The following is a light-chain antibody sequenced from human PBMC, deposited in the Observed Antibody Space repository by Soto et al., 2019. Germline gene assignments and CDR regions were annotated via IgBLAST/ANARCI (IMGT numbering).Light chain of an antibody. J-gene: IGKJ4*01. CDR1: QSVSSN. Sequence: TLSVSPGERATLSCRASQSVSSNLAWYQQKPGQAPRLLIYGASTRATGIPARFSGSGSGTEFTLTISSLQSEDFAVYYCQQYNNWPRGGLTFGGGTKVDIK. V-gene: IGKV3-15*01. CDR2: GAS. CDR3: QQYNNWPRGGLT.